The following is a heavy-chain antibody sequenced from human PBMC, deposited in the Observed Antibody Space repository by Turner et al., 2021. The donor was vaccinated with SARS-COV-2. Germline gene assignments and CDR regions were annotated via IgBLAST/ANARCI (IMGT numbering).Heavy chain of an antibody. CDR1: GGTFSSYA. D-gene: IGHD3-22*01. V-gene: IGHV1-69*01. Sequence: QVQLVQSGAEVMKPVSSVKVSCKASGGTFSSYALSWVRQAPGQGLEWMGGIIPIFGTTNYAQKFQARVTITEDETTSTDYMELSSLRSEDTAVYYCARVGSSVVPYYYSGVDVWGQGTTVTVSS. J-gene: IGHJ6*02. CDR3: ARVGSSVVPYYYSGVDV. CDR2: IIPIFGTT.